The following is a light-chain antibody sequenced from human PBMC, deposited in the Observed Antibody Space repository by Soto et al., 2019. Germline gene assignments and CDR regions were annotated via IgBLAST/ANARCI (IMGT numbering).Light chain of an antibody. CDR3: QQYGSSPET. Sequence: EIVLTQSPGTLSLSPGERATLSCRASQSVSSSYLAWYQQKPGQAPRLLIYGASSRATSIPDRFSGSGSGTDFTLTISRLEPEDFAVNYCQQYGSSPETFGQGTKVEIK. J-gene: IGKJ1*01. V-gene: IGKV3-20*01. CDR2: GAS. CDR1: QSVSSSY.